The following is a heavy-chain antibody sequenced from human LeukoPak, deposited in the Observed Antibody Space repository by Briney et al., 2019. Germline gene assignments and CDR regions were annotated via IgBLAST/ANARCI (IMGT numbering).Heavy chain of an antibody. Sequence: SETLSLTCTVSGGSISSSSYYWGWIRQPPGNGLEWIGSIYYSGSTYYNPSLKSRVTISVDTSKNQFSLKLSSVTAADTAVYYCAREADYYDSSGYYYVLGGWSDGGYYYYMDVWGKGTTVTVSS. V-gene: IGHV4-39*07. J-gene: IGHJ6*03. CDR1: GGSISSSSYY. D-gene: IGHD3-22*01. CDR3: AREADYYDSSGYYYVLGGWSDGGYYYYMDV. CDR2: IYYSGST.